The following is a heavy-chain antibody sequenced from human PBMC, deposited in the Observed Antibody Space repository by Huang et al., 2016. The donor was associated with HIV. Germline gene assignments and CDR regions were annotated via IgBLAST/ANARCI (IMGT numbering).Heavy chain of an antibody. Sequence: QLQLQESGPGLVKPSETLSLTCSVSGGSISGSSYYWGWIRQPPGKGLEGIGNIYYSGSTYDNPSLKSRVTISVDTSKNQFTLKLNSVTAADTAVYYCVNFIQYYDFPKLMDVWGQGTTVTVSS. V-gene: IGHV4-39*01. J-gene: IGHJ6*02. CDR3: VNFIQYYDFPKLMDV. CDR2: IYYSGST. D-gene: IGHD3-3*01. CDR1: GGSISGSSYY.